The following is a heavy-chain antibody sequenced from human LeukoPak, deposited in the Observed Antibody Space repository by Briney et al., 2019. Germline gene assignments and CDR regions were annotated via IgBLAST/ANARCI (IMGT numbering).Heavy chain of an antibody. D-gene: IGHD3-10*01. CDR1: GFTFDGYA. CDR2: ISWNSGSI. V-gene: IGHV3-9*01. J-gene: IGHJ5*02. Sequence: GGSLRLSCAASGFTFDGYAMHWVRQAPGKGLEWVSGISWNSGSIGYADSVKGRFTISRDNAKNSLYLQMNSLRAEDTALYYCAKSGGSGSYTWFDPWGQGTLVTVSS. CDR3: AKSGGSGSYTWFDP.